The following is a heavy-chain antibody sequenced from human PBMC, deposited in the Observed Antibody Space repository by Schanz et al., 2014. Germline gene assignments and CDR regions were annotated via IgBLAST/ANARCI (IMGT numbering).Heavy chain of an antibody. CDR1: GFTFNSYA. D-gene: IGHD2-15*01. V-gene: IGHV3-23*01. Sequence: DVQLLESGGGLVQPGGSLRHSCAASGFTFNSYAMTWVRQAPGKGLEWVSSISHSGGSKYYADSVKGRFTISRDNSENTLYLQMNSLSADDTAVFYCAKGMGYCSGGTCYDYYYYGLDVWGQGTTVTVSS. CDR3: AKGMGYCSGGTCYDYYYYGLDV. CDR2: ISHSGGSK. J-gene: IGHJ6*02.